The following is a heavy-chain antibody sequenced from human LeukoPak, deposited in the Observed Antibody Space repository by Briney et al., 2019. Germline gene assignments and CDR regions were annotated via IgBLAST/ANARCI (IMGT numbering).Heavy chain of an antibody. Sequence: SETLSLTCTVSGYSISSGYYWGWIRQPPGKGLEWIGSIYYSGSTYYNPSLKSRVTISVDTSKNQFSLKLSSVTAADTAVYYCARQEVYYYGSGSLDYWGQGTLVTVSS. CDR2: IYYSGST. CDR3: ARQEVYYYGSGSLDY. CDR1: GYSISSGYY. V-gene: IGHV4-38-2*02. D-gene: IGHD3-10*01. J-gene: IGHJ4*02.